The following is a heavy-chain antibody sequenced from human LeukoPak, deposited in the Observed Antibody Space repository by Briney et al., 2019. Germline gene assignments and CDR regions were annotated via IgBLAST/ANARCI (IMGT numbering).Heavy chain of an antibody. V-gene: IGHV3-30*02. Sequence: TGGSLRLSCAASGFTFSSYSMNWVRQAPGKGLEWVAFIRYDGSNKYYADSVKGRFTISRDNSKNTLYLQMNSLRAEDTAVYYCAKDPRVIVVVPAATIDYWGQGTLVTVSS. CDR3: AKDPRVIVVVPAATIDY. CDR1: GFTFSSYS. J-gene: IGHJ4*02. D-gene: IGHD2-2*01. CDR2: IRYDGSNK.